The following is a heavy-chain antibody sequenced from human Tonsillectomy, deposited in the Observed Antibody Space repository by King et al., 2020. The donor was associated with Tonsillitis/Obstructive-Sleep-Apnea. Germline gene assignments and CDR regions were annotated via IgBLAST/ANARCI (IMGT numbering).Heavy chain of an antibody. CDR3: ARSEVTAYYYYGLDV. V-gene: IGHV3-74*01. CDR1: GFTFSSYW. D-gene: IGHD2-21*02. CDR2: ISSDGSNT. J-gene: IGHJ6*02. Sequence: VQLVESGGGLLQPEGSLRLSCAASGFTFSSYWMHWVRQAPGKGLVWVSRISSDGSNTTYADSVKGRFTISRDNAKNTLYLQMNSLRAEDTAVYYCARSEVTAYYYYGLDVWGQGTTVTVSS.